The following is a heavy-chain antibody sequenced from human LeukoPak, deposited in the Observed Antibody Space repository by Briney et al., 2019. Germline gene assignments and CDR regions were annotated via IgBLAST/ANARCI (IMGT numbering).Heavy chain of an antibody. CDR3: ARDSYGMDV. V-gene: IGHV3-30*04. CDR2: ISYDGGN. Sequence: GGSLRLSCAASGFTFINFAFHWVRQAPGKGLEWVTFISYDGGNDYIDSVKGRFTISRDNSKNTVFLQMNSLRSEDTVVYYCARDSYGMDVWGKGTTVAVSS. CDR1: GFTFINFA. J-gene: IGHJ6*04.